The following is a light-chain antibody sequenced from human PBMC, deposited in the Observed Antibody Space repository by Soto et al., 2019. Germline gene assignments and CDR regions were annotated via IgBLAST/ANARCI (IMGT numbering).Light chain of an antibody. CDR1: QSISSY. V-gene: IGKV1-39*01. CDR3: HRSYRTPGT. CDR2: CAS. J-gene: IGKJ1*01. Sequence: DIQMTQSPSSLSASVGDRVTITCRASQSISSYLNWYQQKPGKAPKLLIYCASSLQSVVPSRFSGSECGTDVALTISSLQPEDFATYYCHRSYRTPGTFGQGPKVEIK.